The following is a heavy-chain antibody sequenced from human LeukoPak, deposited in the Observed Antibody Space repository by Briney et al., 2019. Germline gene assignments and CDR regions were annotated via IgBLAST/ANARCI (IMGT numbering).Heavy chain of an antibody. CDR1: GFTFSSYG. CDR3: ATPASYYDSSGYYYPPDY. D-gene: IGHD3-22*01. CDR2: IRYDGSNK. J-gene: IGHJ4*02. V-gene: IGHV3-30*02. Sequence: PGGSLRLSCAASGFTFSSYGMHWVRQAPGKGLEWVAFIRYDGSNKYYADSVKGRFTISRDNSKNTLYLQMNSLRAEDTAVYYCATPASYYDSSGYYYPPDYWGKGTLVTVSS.